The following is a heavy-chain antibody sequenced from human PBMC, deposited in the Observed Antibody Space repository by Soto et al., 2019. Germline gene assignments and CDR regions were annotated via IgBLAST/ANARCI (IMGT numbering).Heavy chain of an antibody. Sequence: PGGSLRLSCAASGFTFSSYGMHWVRQAPGKGLEWVAVISYDGSNKYYADSVKGRFTISRDNSKNTLYLHMNSLRAEDTAVYYCAKDLETAAVNYYMAVWGKGTTVTVSS. CDR1: GFTFSSYG. CDR3: AKDLETAAVNYYMAV. J-gene: IGHJ6*03. D-gene: IGHD6-13*01. V-gene: IGHV3-30*18. CDR2: ISYDGSNK.